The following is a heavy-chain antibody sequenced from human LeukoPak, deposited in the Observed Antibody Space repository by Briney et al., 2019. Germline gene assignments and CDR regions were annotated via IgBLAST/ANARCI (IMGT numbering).Heavy chain of an antibody. CDR1: GGSISSYY. CDR2: IYYSGST. J-gene: IGHJ6*03. Sequence: PSETLSLTCTVSGGSISSYYWSWIRQTPGKGLEWIGYIYYSGSTNFNPSLKSRVTISVDTSKNQFSLKLSSVTAADTAVYYCARSLDYYYYYMDVWGKGTTVTVSS. V-gene: IGHV4-59*12. CDR3: ARSLDYYYYYMDV.